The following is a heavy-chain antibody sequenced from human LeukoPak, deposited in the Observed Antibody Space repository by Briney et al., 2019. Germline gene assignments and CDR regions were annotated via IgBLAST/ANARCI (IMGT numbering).Heavy chain of an antibody. CDR1: GYIFTGYY. CDR3: AVVEMATISSAFDI. CDR2: INPNSGGT. V-gene: IGHV1-2*02. D-gene: IGHD5-24*01. J-gene: IGHJ3*02. Sequence: ASVKVSCKASGYIFTGYYMHWVRQAPGQGLEWMGWINPNSGGTNYAQKFQGRVTMTRDTSISTAYMELSRLRSDDTAVYYCAVVEMATISSAFDIWGQGTMVTVSS.